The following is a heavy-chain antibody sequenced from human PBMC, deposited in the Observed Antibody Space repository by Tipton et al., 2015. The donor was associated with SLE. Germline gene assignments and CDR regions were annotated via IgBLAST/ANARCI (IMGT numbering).Heavy chain of an antibody. Sequence: QLVQSGAEVKKPGASVKVSCKASGYTFTSYGISWVRQAPGQGLEWMGWISPYNGKTNYVQKLQGRGTMTTDTSTSSAYMELRSLRSDDTAVYYCARARDVGGDDFDYWGQGTLVTVSS. V-gene: IGHV1-18*01. J-gene: IGHJ4*02. CDR3: ARARDVGGDDFDY. D-gene: IGHD4-17*01. CDR1: GYTFTSYG. CDR2: ISPYNGKT.